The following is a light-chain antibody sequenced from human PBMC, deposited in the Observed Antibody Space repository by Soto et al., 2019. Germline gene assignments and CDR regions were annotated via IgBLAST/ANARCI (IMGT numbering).Light chain of an antibody. J-gene: IGKJ1*01. V-gene: IGKV3-15*01. CDR3: QQYNNWPPWT. CDR1: QSVSSN. CDR2: GAS. Sequence: EIVMTQSPATLSVSPGERATLSCRASQSVSSNLAWYQQKPGQAPRLLTYGASTRATGIPARFSGSGSGTEFTLTISNLQSEDFAVYYCQQYNNWPPWTFGQGTKVDIK.